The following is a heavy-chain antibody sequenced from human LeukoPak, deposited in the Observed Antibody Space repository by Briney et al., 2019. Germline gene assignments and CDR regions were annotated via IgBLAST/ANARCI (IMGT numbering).Heavy chain of an antibody. J-gene: IGHJ4*02. V-gene: IGHV1-24*01. CDR1: GYTLTGLS. Sequence: ASVKVSCKVSGYTLTGLSMHWVRQAPGQGLEWMGGFDPEDGKTIYAQKFQGRVTMTEDTSTDTAYMELSSLRSEDTAVYDCATGPDYTSGYYYYYFDYWGQGTLVTVSS. CDR2: FDPEDGKT. D-gene: IGHD3-22*01. CDR3: ATGPDYTSGYYYYYFDY.